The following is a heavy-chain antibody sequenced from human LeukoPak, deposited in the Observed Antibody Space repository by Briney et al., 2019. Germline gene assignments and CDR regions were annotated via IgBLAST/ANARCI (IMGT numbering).Heavy chain of an antibody. CDR3: ARDRAVAGTSDY. D-gene: IGHD6-19*01. J-gene: IGHJ4*02. Sequence: GGSLRLSCAASRFTFSSYSMNWVRQAPGKGLEWVSSISSSSSYIYYADSVKGRFTISRDNAKNSLYLQMNSLRAEDTAVYYCARDRAVAGTSDYWGQGTLVTVSS. V-gene: IGHV3-21*01. CDR2: ISSSSSYI. CDR1: RFTFSSYS.